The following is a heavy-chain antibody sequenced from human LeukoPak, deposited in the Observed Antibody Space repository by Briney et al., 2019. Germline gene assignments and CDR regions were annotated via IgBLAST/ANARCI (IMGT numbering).Heavy chain of an antibody. CDR3: ARAEGGDDAFDI. D-gene: IGHD6-25*01. CDR2: IYYSGTT. J-gene: IGHJ3*02. V-gene: IGHV4-59*01. CDR1: GHPISSYF. Sequence: SDSLSLTCTVSGHPISSYFPTWIRQPPGRGLEWIGYIYYSGTTNYNPSLKSRITMSVDTSKNQFSLKLKSVTAADTAVYYCARAEGGDDAFDIWSQGTMVTVSS.